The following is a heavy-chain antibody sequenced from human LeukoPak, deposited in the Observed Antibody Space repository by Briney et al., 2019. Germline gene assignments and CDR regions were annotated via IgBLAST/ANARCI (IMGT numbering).Heavy chain of an antibody. D-gene: IGHD3-10*01. J-gene: IGHJ4*02. Sequence: PSGTLSLTCVVSGYSISSGYYWGWIRQPPGQGLEWIGSIYHSGSTYYNPSLKSRVTISVDTSKNQFSLKLSSVTAADTAVYYCARVVYWGSGSFHFDYWGQGTLVTVSS. CDR2: IYHSGST. CDR1: GYSISSGYY. CDR3: ARVVYWGSGSFHFDY. V-gene: IGHV4-38-2*01.